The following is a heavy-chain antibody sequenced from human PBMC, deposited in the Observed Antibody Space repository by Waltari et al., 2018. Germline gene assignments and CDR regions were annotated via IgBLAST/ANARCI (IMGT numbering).Heavy chain of an antibody. V-gene: IGHV3-30*03. J-gene: IGHJ3*02. CDR2: ISYDGSNK. CDR3: GAMVVTFDAFDI. D-gene: IGHD2-21*02. Sequence: QVQLVESGGGVVQPGRSLRLSCAASGFTFSSYGMHWVRQAPGKGLEWVAVISYDGSNKYYADSVKGRFTISRDNSKNTLYLQMNSLRAEDTAVYYCGAMVVTFDAFDIWGQGTMVTVSS. CDR1: GFTFSSYG.